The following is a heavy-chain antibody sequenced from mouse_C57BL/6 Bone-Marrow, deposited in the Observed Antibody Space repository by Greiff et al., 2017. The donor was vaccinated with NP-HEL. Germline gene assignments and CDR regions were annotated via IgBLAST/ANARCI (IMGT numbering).Heavy chain of an antibody. V-gene: IGHV1-81*01. Sequence: LVESGAELARPGASVKLSCKASGYTFTSYGISWVKQRTGQGLEWIGEIYPRSGNTYYNEKFKGKATLTADKSSSTAYMELRSLTSEDSAVYFCARKGGYYAWFAYWGQGTLVTVSA. J-gene: IGHJ3*01. CDR1: GYTFTSYG. CDR3: ARKGGYYAWFAY. CDR2: IYPRSGNT. D-gene: IGHD2-3*01.